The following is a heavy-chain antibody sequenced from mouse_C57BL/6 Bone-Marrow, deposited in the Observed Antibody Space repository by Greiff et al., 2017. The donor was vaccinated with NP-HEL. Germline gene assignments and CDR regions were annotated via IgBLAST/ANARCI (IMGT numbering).Heavy chain of an antibody. CDR3: ARLWLLPYYAMDY. V-gene: IGHV5-15*01. J-gene: IGHJ4*01. D-gene: IGHD2-3*01. Sequence: EVQLVESGGGLVQPGGSLKLSCAASGFTFSDYGMAWVRQAPRKGPEWVASISNLAYSIYYADTVTGRFTISRENAKNTLYLEMSSLRSEDTAMYYCARLWLLPYYAMDYWGQGTSVTVSS. CDR2: ISNLAYSI. CDR1: GFTFSDYG.